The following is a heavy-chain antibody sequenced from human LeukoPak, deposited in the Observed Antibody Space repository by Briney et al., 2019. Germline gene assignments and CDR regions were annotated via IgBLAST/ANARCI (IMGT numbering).Heavy chain of an antibody. CDR3: ARRLRTAGIPDFFDY. CDR2: ISPAGDIT. V-gene: IGHV3-23*01. D-gene: IGHD6-13*01. Sequence: PGGSLRLSLTGFWIKFYHHSKRWGRQAPGAGLEWVSAISPAGDITTDADSVKGRFTISRDNSKSTLYLQMNGLTAEVTALYYHARRLRTAGIPDFFDYWGQGTLVSVSS. CDR1: IKFYHHS. J-gene: IGHJ4*02.